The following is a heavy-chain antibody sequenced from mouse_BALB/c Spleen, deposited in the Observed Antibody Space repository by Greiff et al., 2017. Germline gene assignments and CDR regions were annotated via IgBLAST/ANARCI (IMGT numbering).Heavy chain of an antibody. Sequence: LKQPGSELVRPGASVKLSCKASGYTFTSYWMHWVKQRPGQGLEWIGNIYPGSGSTNYDEKFKSKATLTVDTSSSTAYMQLSSLTSEDSAVYYCTRSPFLRYFDVWGAGTTVTVSS. V-gene: IGHV1S22*01. J-gene: IGHJ1*01. CDR3: TRSPFLRYFDV. CDR2: IYPGSGST. CDR1: GYTFTSYW.